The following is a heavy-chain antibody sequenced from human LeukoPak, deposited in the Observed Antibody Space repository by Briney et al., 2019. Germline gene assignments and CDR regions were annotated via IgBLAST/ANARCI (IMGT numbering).Heavy chain of an antibody. Sequence: GGSLRLSCAASGFTFSSYAMHWVRQAPGKGLEWVAVISYDGSNKYYANSVKGRFTISRDNSKNTLYSQMNSLRGEDTAVYYCARALNTGETSYAMGDYWGQGTLVTVSS. V-gene: IGHV3-30*04. J-gene: IGHJ4*02. CDR1: GFTFSSYA. CDR3: ARALNTGETSYAMGDY. CDR2: ISYDGSNK. D-gene: IGHD1-26*01.